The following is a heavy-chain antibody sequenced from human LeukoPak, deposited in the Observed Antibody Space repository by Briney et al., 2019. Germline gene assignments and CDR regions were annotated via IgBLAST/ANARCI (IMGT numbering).Heavy chain of an antibody. CDR3: ARAYSSGWYYFEY. CDR2: IYSGSS. D-gene: IGHD6-19*01. CDR1: GGSISSYY. J-gene: IGHJ4*02. Sequence: SETLSLTCTVSGGSISSYYWSWIRQPLGKGLEWIGYIYSGSSDYNPSLKSRVTISVDTSKNQFSLNLSSVTATDTAVYYCARAYSSGWYYFEYWGQGTLVTVAS. V-gene: IGHV4-59*08.